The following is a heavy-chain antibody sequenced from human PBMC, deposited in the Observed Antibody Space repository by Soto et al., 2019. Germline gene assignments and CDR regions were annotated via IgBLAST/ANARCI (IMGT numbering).Heavy chain of an antibody. Sequence: QVQLVQSGAEVKKPGSSVKVSCKASGGTFSSYAISWVRQAPGQGLEWMGGIIPIFGTANYAQTFQGRVTITADESTRTSYMELSSLRFEDTAVYYCSRDWGDIVVVVAATSTYYYYGMDVWAQGTTVTVSS. D-gene: IGHD2-15*01. CDR1: GGTFSSYA. CDR3: SRDWGDIVVVVAATSTYYYYGMDV. CDR2: IIPIFGTA. J-gene: IGHJ6*02. V-gene: IGHV1-69*12.